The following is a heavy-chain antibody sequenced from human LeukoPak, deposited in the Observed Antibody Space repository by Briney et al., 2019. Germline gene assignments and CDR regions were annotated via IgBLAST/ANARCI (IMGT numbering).Heavy chain of an antibody. CDR1: GFTFGDYA. D-gene: IGHD1-26*01. Sequence: PGRSLRLSCTASGFTFGDYAMSWVRQAPGKGLEWVSAISGSRGSTYYADSVKGRFTISRDNSKNTLYLQMNSLRAEDTAVYYCAKDRWLEWELPNDYWGQGTLVTVSS. CDR3: AKDRWLEWELPNDY. J-gene: IGHJ4*02. V-gene: IGHV3-23*01. CDR2: ISGSRGST.